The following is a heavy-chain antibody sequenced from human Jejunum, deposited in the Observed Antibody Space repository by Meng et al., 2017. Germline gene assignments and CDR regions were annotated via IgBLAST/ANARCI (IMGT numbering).Heavy chain of an antibody. CDR2: INDNGST. CDR3: ARGNEYSNYGADF. Sequence: QVKLQQWGAGLFKLSEALSLPCAVYGGSSSDYYWTWLRQPPGQGLAWIGEINDNGSTNYNPYLKSRVTIAVDTSKSQFYLRVSSVTAADTAVYYCARGNEYSNYGADFWGQGTLVTVSS. D-gene: IGHD4-11*01. V-gene: IGHV4-34*01. CDR1: GGSSSDYY. J-gene: IGHJ4*02.